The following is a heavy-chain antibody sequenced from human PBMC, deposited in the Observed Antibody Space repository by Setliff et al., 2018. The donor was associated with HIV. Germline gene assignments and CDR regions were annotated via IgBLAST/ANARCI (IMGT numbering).Heavy chain of an antibody. V-gene: IGHV4-39*01. Sequence: SETLSLTCTVSGGSVSRSSYYWGWIRQPTGKGLEWIGTVYYTGSTQYNPSFKSRVTISVDTSKNQFSLKLISVTAADTAVYYCARMESTRPPRGLDYWGQGALVTVSS. J-gene: IGHJ4*02. D-gene: IGHD6-6*01. CDR1: GGSVSRSSYY. CDR2: VYYTGST. CDR3: ARMESTRPPRGLDY.